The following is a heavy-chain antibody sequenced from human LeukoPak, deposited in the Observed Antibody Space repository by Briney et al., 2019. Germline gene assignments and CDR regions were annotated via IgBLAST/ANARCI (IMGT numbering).Heavy chain of an antibody. CDR1: GGSISSYY. D-gene: IGHD3-22*01. V-gene: IGHV4-59*01. J-gene: IGHJ6*02. CDR3: ARIDPGYYYYGMDV. Sequence: TETLSLTCTVSGGSISSYYWSWIRQPPGKGLEWIGYIYYSGSTNYNPSLKSRVTISVDTSKNQFSLKLSSVTAADTAVCYCARIDPGYYYYGMDVWGQGTTVTVSS. CDR2: IYYSGST.